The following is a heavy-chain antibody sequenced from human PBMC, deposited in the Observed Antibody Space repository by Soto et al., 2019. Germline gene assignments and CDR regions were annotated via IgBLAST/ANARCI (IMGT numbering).Heavy chain of an antibody. CDR3: ARDLTTVTTDYYGLCG. Sequence: LGGSLRLSCAASGFTFSSDSMNWVRQAPGKGLEWVSSISSSSSYIYYADSVKGRFTISRDNAKNSLYMQMNSLRAEDTAVYYCARDLTTVTTDYYGLCGWAQGTTVTVSS. D-gene: IGHD4-4*01. CDR1: GFTFSSDS. V-gene: IGHV3-21*01. CDR2: ISSSSSYI. J-gene: IGHJ6*02.